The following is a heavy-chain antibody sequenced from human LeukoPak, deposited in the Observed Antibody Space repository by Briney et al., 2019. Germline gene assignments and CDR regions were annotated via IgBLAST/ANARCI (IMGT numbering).Heavy chain of an antibody. V-gene: IGHV1-69*13. D-gene: IGHD2-2*01. J-gene: IGHJ4*02. CDR1: GGTFSSYA. CDR2: IIPIFGTA. Sequence: ASVKVSCKASGGTFSSYAISWVRQAPGQGLEWMGGIIPIFGTANYAQKFQGRVTITADESTSTAYMELSSLRSEDTAVYYCANLHCSSTSCYEGSLEYFDYWGQGTLVTVSS. CDR3: ANLHCSSTSCYEGSLEYFDY.